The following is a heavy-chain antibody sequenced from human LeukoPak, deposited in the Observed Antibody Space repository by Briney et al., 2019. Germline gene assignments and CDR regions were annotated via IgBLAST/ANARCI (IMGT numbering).Heavy chain of an antibody. CDR1: GGSINNYY. CDR3: ARAGYYDILTGYSPYL. J-gene: IGHJ2*01. D-gene: IGHD3-9*01. CDR2: IYYSGST. V-gene: IGHV4-59*12. Sequence: PSETLSLTCSVSGGSINNYYWGWIRQPPGKGLEWIGYIYYSGSTNYNPSLKSRVTISVDTSKNQFSLKLSSVTAADTAVYYCARAGYYDILTGYSPYLWGRGTLVTVSS.